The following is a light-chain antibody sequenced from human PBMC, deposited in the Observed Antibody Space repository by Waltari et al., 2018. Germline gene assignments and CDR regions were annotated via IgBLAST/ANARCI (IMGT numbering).Light chain of an antibody. CDR1: QSVFYSSNNRNY. CDR3: QQYYATPRT. Sequence: DVVMTTPPASLLVSLGERPTTNSKSSQSVFYSSNNRNYLGWYQHKPGQPPKLLIYWASTRESGVPDRFSGSGSGTDFTLTISNLQAEDVAVYYCQQYYATPRTFGQGTKVAIK. V-gene: IGKV4-1*01. CDR2: WAS. J-gene: IGKJ1*01.